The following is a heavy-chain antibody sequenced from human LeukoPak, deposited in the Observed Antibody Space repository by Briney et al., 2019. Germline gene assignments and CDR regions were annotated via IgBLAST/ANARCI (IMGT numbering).Heavy chain of an antibody. CDR3: ARGFHYYYMDV. D-gene: IGHD3-10*01. V-gene: IGHV4-30-2*01. CDR1: GGSISSGGYS. J-gene: IGHJ6*03. CDR2: IYHSGST. Sequence: SQTLSLTCAVSGGSISSGGYSWSWIRQPPGKGLEWIGYIYHSGSTYYNPSLKSRVTISVDRSKNQFSLKLSSVTAADTAVYYCARGFHYYYMDVWGKGTTVTVSS.